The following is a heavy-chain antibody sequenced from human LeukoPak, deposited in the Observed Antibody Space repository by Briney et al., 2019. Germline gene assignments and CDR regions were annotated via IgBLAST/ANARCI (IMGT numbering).Heavy chain of an antibody. CDR3: AKVPSYCSGGCRYSGRFHP. D-gene: IGHD2-15*01. CDR2: ISGSGGST. J-gene: IGHJ5*02. CDR1: GFTFSSYA. Sequence: GGSLRLSCAASGFTFSSYAMSWVRQAPGKGLEWVSAISGSGGSTYYADSVKGRFTISRDNSKNTLYLQMNSLRAEDTAVYYRAKVPSYCSGGCRYSGRFHPWGQGTLVTVSS. V-gene: IGHV3-23*01.